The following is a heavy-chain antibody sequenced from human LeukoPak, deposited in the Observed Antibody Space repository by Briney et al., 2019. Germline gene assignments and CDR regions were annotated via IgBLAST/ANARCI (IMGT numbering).Heavy chain of an antibody. J-gene: IGHJ4*02. V-gene: IGHV1-2*02. Sequence: ASVKVSCKASGYTFTGYYMHWVRQAPGQGLEWMGWINPHTGGTNYAQKFQGRVTMTRDTSISTAYMELSRLRSDDTAVYYCARSIAAAGTFTGDYWGQGTLVTVSS. CDR1: GYTFTGYY. CDR3: ARSIAAAGTFTGDY. CDR2: INPHTGGT. D-gene: IGHD6-13*01.